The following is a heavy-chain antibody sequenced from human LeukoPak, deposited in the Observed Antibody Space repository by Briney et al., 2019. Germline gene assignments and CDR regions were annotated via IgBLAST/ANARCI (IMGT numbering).Heavy chain of an antibody. CDR2: ICTAGDT. D-gene: IGHD3-10*01. J-gene: IGHJ4*02. Sequence: GSLRLSCAASGFTFSSYDMHWVRHATGKGLEWVSAICTAGDTYYPGSVKGRFTISRENAKNSLYLQMNSLRAGDTAVYYCARMVRGVLDYWGQGTLVTVSS. CDR1: GFTFSSYD. V-gene: IGHV3-13*01. CDR3: ARMVRGVLDY.